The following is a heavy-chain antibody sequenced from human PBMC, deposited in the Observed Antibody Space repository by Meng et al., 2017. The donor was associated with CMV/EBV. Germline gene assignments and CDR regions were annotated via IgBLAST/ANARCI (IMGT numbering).Heavy chain of an antibody. CDR1: GYTFTSYY. J-gene: IGHJ6*02. Sequence: ASVKVSCKASGYTFTSYYMHWVRQAPGQGLEWMGIINPSGGSTSYAQKFQGRVTMTRDTSTSTVYMELSSLRSEDTAVYYCARDRAHYSSSWSSDYGMDVWGQGTTVTVSS. D-gene: IGHD6-13*01. V-gene: IGHV1-46*01. CDR2: INPSGGST. CDR3: ARDRAHYSSSWSSDYGMDV.